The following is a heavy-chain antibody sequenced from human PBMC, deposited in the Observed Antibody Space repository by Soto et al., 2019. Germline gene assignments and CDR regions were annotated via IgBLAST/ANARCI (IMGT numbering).Heavy chain of an antibody. CDR2: IYYSGST. CDR3: ARHQSHSSSYVDP. CDR1: GGSISSSSYY. J-gene: IGHJ5*02. Sequence: QLQLQESGPGLVKPSETLSLTCTVSGGSISSSSYYWGWIRQPPGKGLEWIGSIYYSGSTYYNPSLTSRVTISADTSTHQFSLKLRSVTAAATAVYYCARHQSHSSSYVDPWGQGTLVTVSS. V-gene: IGHV4-39*01. D-gene: IGHD6-13*01.